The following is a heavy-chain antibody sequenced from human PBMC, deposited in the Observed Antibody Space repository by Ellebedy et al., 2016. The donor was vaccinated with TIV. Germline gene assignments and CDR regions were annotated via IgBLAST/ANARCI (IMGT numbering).Heavy chain of an antibody. V-gene: IGHV4-39*07. CDR3: ARDRQSRLLDY. CDR1: GDSISSSRYF. D-gene: IGHD2-21*01. Sequence: SETLSLTFTVSGDSISSSRYFWGSIRQPPGKGLEWIGSIYNSGSTFYNPSLMSRVTISVATSKNQFSLKLTSVTAADTAVYYCARDRQSRLLDYWGQGIPVTVSS. J-gene: IGHJ4*02. CDR2: IYNSGST.